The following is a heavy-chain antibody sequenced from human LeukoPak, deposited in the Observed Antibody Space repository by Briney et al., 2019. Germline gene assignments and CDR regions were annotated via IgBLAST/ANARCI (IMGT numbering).Heavy chain of an antibody. CDR2: IYYSGST. D-gene: IGHD3-10*01. CDR3: ARGTMVRGLWFDY. CDR1: GGFISSYY. J-gene: IGHJ4*02. Sequence: SETLSLTCTVSGGFISSYYRDWIPQPPGRGLEWLGYIYYSGSTNYNPSLKSRVAISVDTSKNQFSLKLNSVTAADTAVYYCARGTMVRGLWFDYWGQGTLVTVSS. V-gene: IGHV4-59*08.